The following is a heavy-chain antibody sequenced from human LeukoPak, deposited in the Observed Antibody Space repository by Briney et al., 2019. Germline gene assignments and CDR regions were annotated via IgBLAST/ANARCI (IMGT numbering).Heavy chain of an antibody. CDR2: IYSGGST. Sequence: PGGSLRLSCAASGFTVSSNYMSWVRQAPGKGLEWVSVIYSGGSTYYADSVKGRFTISRDNSKNTLYLQMNSLRAEDTAVYYCARSTLGYYGSGRHTGGGDYWGQGTLVTVSS. CDR1: GFTVSSNY. D-gene: IGHD3-10*01. CDR3: ARSTLGYYGSGRHTGGGDY. J-gene: IGHJ4*02. V-gene: IGHV3-53*01.